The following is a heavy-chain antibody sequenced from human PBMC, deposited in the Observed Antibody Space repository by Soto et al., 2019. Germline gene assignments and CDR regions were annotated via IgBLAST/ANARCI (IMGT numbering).Heavy chain of an antibody. D-gene: IGHD4-17*01. V-gene: IGHV4-31*03. CDR1: GGSISSGGYY. CDR2: IYYSGST. J-gene: IGHJ6*02. CDR3: ARGALRGNYYYGMDV. Sequence: SETLSLTCTVSGGSISSGGYYWSWIRQHPGKGLEWIGYIYYSGSTYYNPSLKGRVTISVDTSKNQFSLKLSSVTAADTAVYYCARGALRGNYYYGMDVWGQGNTVTVSS.